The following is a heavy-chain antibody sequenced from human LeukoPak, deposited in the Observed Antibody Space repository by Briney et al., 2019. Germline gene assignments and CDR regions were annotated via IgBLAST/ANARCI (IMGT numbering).Heavy chain of an antibody. J-gene: IGHJ4*02. CDR2: IYYSGST. Sequence: SETLSLTCTVSGSSISSYYWSWIRQPPGKGLEWIGYIYYSGSTNYNPSLKSRVTISVDTSKNQFSLKLSSVTAADTAVYYCARGWLRLRYWGQGTLVTVSS. CDR3: ARGWLRLRY. V-gene: IGHV4-59*01. CDR1: GSSISSYY. D-gene: IGHD5-12*01.